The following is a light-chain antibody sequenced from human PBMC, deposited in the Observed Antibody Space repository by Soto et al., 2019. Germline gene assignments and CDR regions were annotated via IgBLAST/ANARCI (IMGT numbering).Light chain of an antibody. V-gene: IGKV1-39*01. CDR3: QQTYSDIS. J-gene: IGKJ4*01. CDR1: RTVNTY. CDR2: GAS. Sequence: DVRMTQSPSSLSASVGYTITITCRASRTVNTYLNWFQQKPGEPPRLLIYGASTLHDGVPSRFSGSGSGADFTLTISGLQPEDFASYHCQQTYSDISFGGGTKVDIK.